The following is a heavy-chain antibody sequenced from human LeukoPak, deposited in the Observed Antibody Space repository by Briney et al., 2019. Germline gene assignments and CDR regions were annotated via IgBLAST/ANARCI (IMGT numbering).Heavy chain of an antibody. J-gene: IGHJ4*02. CDR2: IHNSGTS. CDR1: GASISTTNW. CDR3: TRGAGWLIDY. D-gene: IGHD3-16*01. Sequence: SGTLSLTCTVSGASISTTNWWTWVRHPPGKGLEWIGYIHNSGTSTYNLSLKSRVTISADTSKNQFSLKLNSMTTADTAVYYCTRGAGWLIDYWGQGILVTVSS. V-gene: IGHV4-4*02.